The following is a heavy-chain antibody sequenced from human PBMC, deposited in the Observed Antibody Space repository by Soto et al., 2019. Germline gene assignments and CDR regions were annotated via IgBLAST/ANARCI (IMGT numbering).Heavy chain of an antibody. CDR2: INAGNGNT. CDR3: ATRAGIAAAGYYYYGMDV. Sequence: ASLQVSCQASGYTFTSYAMHWVRQDPGQRLEWMGWINAGNGNTKYSQKFQGRVTITRDTSASTAYMELSSLRPEDTAVYYCATRAGIAAAGYYYYGMDVWGQGTTVSVS. D-gene: IGHD6-13*01. V-gene: IGHV1-3*01. J-gene: IGHJ6*02. CDR1: GYTFTSYA.